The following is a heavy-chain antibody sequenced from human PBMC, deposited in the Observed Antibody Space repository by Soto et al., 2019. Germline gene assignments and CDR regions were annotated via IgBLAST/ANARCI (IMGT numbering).Heavy chain of an antibody. CDR3: ARDLGSGYDPGDY. CDR2: IIPTFGTT. Sequence: QVQLVQSGAEVKKPGSSVKVSCKTSGDIFSGYSISWVRQAPGQGLEWMGGIIPTFGTTNYAQRFHGRVTITADKSPSTVYMELYSLKSEDTAVYYCARDLGSGYDPGDYWGQGTLVTVSS. CDR1: GDIFSGYS. V-gene: IGHV1-69*14. D-gene: IGHD5-12*01. J-gene: IGHJ4*02.